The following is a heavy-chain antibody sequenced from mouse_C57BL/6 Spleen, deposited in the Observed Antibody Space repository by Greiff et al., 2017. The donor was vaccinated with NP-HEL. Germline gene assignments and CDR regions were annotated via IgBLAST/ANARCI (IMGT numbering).Heavy chain of an antibody. Sequence: QVQLQQSGAELVKPGASVKISCKASGYAFSSYWMNWVKQRPGKGLEWIGQIYPGDGDTNYNGKFKGKATLTADKSSSTAYMQLSSLTSEDSAVYFCARGPYYYGSSPDYWGQGTTLTVSS. CDR2: IYPGDGDT. V-gene: IGHV1-80*01. CDR1: GYAFSSYW. D-gene: IGHD1-1*01. J-gene: IGHJ2*01. CDR3: ARGPYYYGSSPDY.